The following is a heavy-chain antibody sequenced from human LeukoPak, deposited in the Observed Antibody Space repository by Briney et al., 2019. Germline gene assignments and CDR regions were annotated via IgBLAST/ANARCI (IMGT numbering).Heavy chain of an antibody. Sequence: SETLSLTCAVYGGSFSGYYWSWIRQPPGKGLEWIGEINHSGSTNYNPSLKSRVTISVDTSKNQFSLKLSSVTAADTAVYYCARVNYDFWSGYLYNWFDPWGQGTLVTVSS. CDR1: GGSFSGYY. V-gene: IGHV4-34*01. CDR3: ARVNYDFWSGYLYNWFDP. J-gene: IGHJ5*02. CDR2: INHSGST. D-gene: IGHD3-3*01.